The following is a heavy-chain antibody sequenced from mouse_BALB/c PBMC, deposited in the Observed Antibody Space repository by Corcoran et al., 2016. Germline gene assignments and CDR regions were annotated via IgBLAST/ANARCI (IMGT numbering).Heavy chain of an antibody. CDR2: IDPANGNT. CDR1: GFNIKDTY. Sequence: EVQLQQSGAELVKPGASVKLSCTASGFNIKDTYMHWVKQRPEQGLEWIGRIDPANGNTKYDPKFQGKATITADTSSNTTYRQLSSLTSEDTAVYYCAVITTALDWGQGTTLTVSS. J-gene: IGHJ2*01. V-gene: IGHV14-3*02. D-gene: IGHD1-2*01. CDR3: AVITTALD.